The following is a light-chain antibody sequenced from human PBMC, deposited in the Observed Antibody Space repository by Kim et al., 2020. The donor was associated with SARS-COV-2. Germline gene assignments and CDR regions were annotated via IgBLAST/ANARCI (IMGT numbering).Light chain of an antibody. Sequence: LSPGDRATIPCRASQSVSNYLAWYQQKRGQAPRLLIYYASTRATGIPARFSGSGSGTDFTLTISNLEPEDFAVYYCQQRSSWPPYSFGQGTKLEI. CDR3: QQRSSWPPYS. CDR1: QSVSNY. J-gene: IGKJ2*03. CDR2: YAS. V-gene: IGKV3-11*01.